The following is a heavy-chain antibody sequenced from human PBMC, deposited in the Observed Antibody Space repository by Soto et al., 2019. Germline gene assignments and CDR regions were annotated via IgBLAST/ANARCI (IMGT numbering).Heavy chain of an antibody. Sequence: QVQLVESGGGVVQPGRSLRLSCAASGFTFSSYGMHWVRQAPGKGLEWVAVISYDGSNKYYADSVKGRFTISRDNSKNTLYLQMNSLKTEDTAVYYCTTDPAILEWLLLDYWGQGTLVTVSS. CDR3: TTDPAILEWLLLDY. V-gene: IGHV3-30*03. CDR2: ISYDGSNK. D-gene: IGHD3-3*01. J-gene: IGHJ4*02. CDR1: GFTFSSYG.